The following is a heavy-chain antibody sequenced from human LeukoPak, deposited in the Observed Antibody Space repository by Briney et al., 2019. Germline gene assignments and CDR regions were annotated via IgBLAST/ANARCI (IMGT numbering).Heavy chain of an antibody. CDR3: ARVRYDEDAFDI. V-gene: IGHV3-21*01. J-gene: IGHJ3*02. CDR1: GFTFSSYA. D-gene: IGHD3-16*01. Sequence: GVSLRLSCAASGFTFSSYAMIWVRQAPGKGLEGVSSISSSSSYIYYADSVKGRFTIYRDNAKTSLYLQMNRLRAEDTAVYYCARVRYDEDAFDIWGQGTMVTVSS. CDR2: ISSSSSYI.